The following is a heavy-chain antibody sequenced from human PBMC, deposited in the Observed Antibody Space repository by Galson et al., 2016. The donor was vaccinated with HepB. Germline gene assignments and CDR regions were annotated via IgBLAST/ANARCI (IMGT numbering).Heavy chain of an antibody. D-gene: IGHD3-10*01. J-gene: IGHJ4*02. CDR1: GFAFGSYW. V-gene: IGHV3-7*01. CDR3: AKGRGGVSIH. CDR2: IKQDGSAK. Sequence: SMRLSCAASGFAFGSYWMSWVRQAPGKGLAWVANIKQDGSAKYFVDSVKGRFTISRDNAKNSLYLQMNSLRAEDTAVYYCAKGRGGVSIHWGQGTLVTVSS.